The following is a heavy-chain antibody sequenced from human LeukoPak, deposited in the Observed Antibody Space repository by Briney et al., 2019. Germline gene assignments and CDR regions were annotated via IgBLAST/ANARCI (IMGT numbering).Heavy chain of an antibody. CDR3: ARVARLGDAFDI. J-gene: IGHJ3*02. V-gene: IGHV3-7*01. CDR2: TREDGGER. D-gene: IGHD2-21*01. Sequence: GGSLRLSCAPSGFSFSRYWMTWVRQAPGKGLEWVANTREDGGERYYVDSVKGRFTISRDNAKNSLYLQMNSLRAEDTAVYYCARVARLGDAFDIWGQGTMVTVSS. CDR1: GFSFSRYW.